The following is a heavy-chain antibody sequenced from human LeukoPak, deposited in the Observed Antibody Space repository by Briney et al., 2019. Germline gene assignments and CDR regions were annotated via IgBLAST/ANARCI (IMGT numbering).Heavy chain of an antibody. J-gene: IGHJ4*02. V-gene: IGHV1-2*02. CDR2: INPNSGGT. D-gene: IGHD6-13*01. Sequence: ASVKVSCTASGYTFTGYYMHWVRQAPGQGLEWMGWINPNSGGTKYAQKFQGRVTMTRDTSISTAYMELSRQRSDDTAVYYCARTGYSSSYRFTGDYWGQGTLVTVSS. CDR1: GYTFTGYY. CDR3: ARTGYSSSYRFTGDY.